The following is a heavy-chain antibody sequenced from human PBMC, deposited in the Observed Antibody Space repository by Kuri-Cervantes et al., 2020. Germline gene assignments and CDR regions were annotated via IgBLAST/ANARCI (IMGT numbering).Heavy chain of an antibody. Sequence: GESLKISCKGSGYSFTSYWIGWVRQMPGKGLEWMAVISYDGSNKYYADSVKGRFTISRDNSKNTLYLQMNSLRAEDTAAYYCAKDRGYSYGYNYYGMDVWGQGTTVTVSS. J-gene: IGHJ6*02. CDR3: AKDRGYSYGYNYYGMDV. CDR1: GYSFTSYW. CDR2: ISYDGSNK. V-gene: IGHV3-30*18. D-gene: IGHD3-16*02.